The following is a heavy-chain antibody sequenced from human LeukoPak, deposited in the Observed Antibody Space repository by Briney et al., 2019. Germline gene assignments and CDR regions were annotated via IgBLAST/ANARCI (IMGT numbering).Heavy chain of an antibody. CDR2: INWNSENV. CDR1: GFKFDDYA. D-gene: IGHD5-12*01. J-gene: IGHJ4*02. V-gene: IGHV3-9*01. Sequence: PGGSLRLSCAGSGFKFDDYAMHWVRQAPGKGLEWVSGINWNSENVGYADSVKGRFTISRDNAKNSLYLQMNSLRPEDTALYYCAKDLCGYGPYFNNWCQGALVAVSS. CDR3: AKDLCGYGPYFNN.